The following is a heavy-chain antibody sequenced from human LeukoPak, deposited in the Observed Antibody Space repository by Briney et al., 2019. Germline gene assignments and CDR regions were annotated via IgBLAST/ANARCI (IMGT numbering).Heavy chain of an antibody. CDR2: ISNGSYYI. CDR3: ASRAAVGAGYYMDV. V-gene: IGHV3-21*01. CDR1: GFTFSSYD. J-gene: IGHJ6*03. D-gene: IGHD6-13*01. Sequence: PGGSPRLSCAASGFTFSSYDMNWVRQAPGKGLEWVSSISNGSYYIYYADSVKGRFTISRDNAKNSLYLQMNNLRAEDTAVYYCASRAAVGAGYYMDVWGKGTAVTVSS.